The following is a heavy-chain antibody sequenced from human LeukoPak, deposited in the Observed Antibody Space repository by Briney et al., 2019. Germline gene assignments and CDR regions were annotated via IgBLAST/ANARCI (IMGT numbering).Heavy chain of an antibody. V-gene: IGHV4-59*01. J-gene: IGHJ3*02. CDR2: IYYSGIT. Sequence: PSETLSLTCTVPGGSLSSYYWSWIRQPPGKGRGCIGYIYYSGITNYNPSLKSRVPISVDTSKNQFFLKLSSVTAADTAVYYCATQLLWFGESHAVGRSFDIWGQGTMVTVSS. D-gene: IGHD3-10*01. CDR3: ATQLLWFGESHAVGRSFDI. CDR1: GGSLSSYY.